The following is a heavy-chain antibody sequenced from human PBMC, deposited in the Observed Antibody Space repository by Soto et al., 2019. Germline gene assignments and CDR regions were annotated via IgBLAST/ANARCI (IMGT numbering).Heavy chain of an antibody. V-gene: IGHV3-21*01. CDR3: ARDVGAELSFYNYYSMDV. J-gene: IGHJ6*01. D-gene: IGHD3-16*01. Sequence: FLRLSGAASGFTFSSYSMNWVRQAPGKGLEWVSSISSSSSYIYYADSVKGRFTISRDNAKNSLYLQMNSLRAEDTAVYYCARDVGAELSFYNYYSMDVLGQETTGADSP. CDR1: GFTFSSYS. CDR2: ISSSSSYI.